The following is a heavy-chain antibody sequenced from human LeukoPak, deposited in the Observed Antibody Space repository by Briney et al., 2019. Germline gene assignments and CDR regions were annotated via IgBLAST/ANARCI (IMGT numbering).Heavy chain of an antibody. D-gene: IGHD1-26*01. CDR1: GGSISSYY. Sequence: SETLSLTCTVSGGSISSYYWSWIRQPPGKGLEWIGYIYYSGSTNYNPSLKSRVTISVDTSKNQFSLKLSSVTAADTAVYYCARVRSGSYYYYFDYWGQGTLVTVSS. J-gene: IGHJ4*02. CDR2: IYYSGST. V-gene: IGHV4-59*01. CDR3: ARVRSGSYYYYFDY.